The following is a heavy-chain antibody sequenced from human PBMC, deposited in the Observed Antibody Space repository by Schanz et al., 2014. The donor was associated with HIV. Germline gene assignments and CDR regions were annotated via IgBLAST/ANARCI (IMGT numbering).Heavy chain of an antibody. D-gene: IGHD6-13*01. J-gene: IGHJ4*02. CDR3: AKVGRIYSTTWIDH. CDR1: GFTFRTHG. Sequence: QVQLVESGGGGVQPGRSLRLSCAASGFTFRTHGIHWVRQAPAKGLEWVAGISYDGSTKEYADSVKGRFAISRDNSKNTVYLQMNSLRGEDSAVYYCAKVGRIYSTTWIDHWGQGTLVTVSS. V-gene: IGHV3-30*18. CDR2: ISYDGSTK.